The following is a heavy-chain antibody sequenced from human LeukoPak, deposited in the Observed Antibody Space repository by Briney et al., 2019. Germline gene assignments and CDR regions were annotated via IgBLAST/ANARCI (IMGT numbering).Heavy chain of an antibody. Sequence: PSETVSLTCAVYGGSFSGYYWSWIRQRPGEGLEWIGEINHSGSTYYNPSLKSRVTISVDTSKNQFSLKLSSVTAADTAVYYCVRVPYCSSTSCSCYYYYYMDVWGKGTTVTVSS. D-gene: IGHD2-2*01. V-gene: IGHV4-34*01. J-gene: IGHJ6*03. CDR2: INHSGST. CDR3: VRVPYCSSTSCSCYYYYYMDV. CDR1: GGSFSGYY.